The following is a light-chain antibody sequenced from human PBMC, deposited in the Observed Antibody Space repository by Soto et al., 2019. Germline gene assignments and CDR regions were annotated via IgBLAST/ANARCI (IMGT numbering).Light chain of an antibody. Sequence: EIVLTQSPATLSLSPWERATLSCRASQSVGTYLAWYQQKPGQAPRLLIYEASNRATGISARFSGSGSGTDFTLTISSLEPEDFAVYYCQHRSDWPGFGQGTRLEIK. V-gene: IGKV3-11*01. CDR2: EAS. CDR3: QHRSDWPG. CDR1: QSVGTY. J-gene: IGKJ5*01.